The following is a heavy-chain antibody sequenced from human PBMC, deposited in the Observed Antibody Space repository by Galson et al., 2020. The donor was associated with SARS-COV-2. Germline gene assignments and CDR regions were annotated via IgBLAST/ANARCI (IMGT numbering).Heavy chain of an antibody. D-gene: IGHD4-17*01. CDR1: GFTFGDYA. CDR3: VKVHYGDAYFGS. Sequence: SLKISCEASGFTFGDYAMHWVRQAPGKGLEWVSSICWHSYIIAYTDSVQGRFTISTDNAKNALHLQMNSLRTEDTAVYYCVKVHYGDAYFGSWGQGTLVTVSS. V-gene: IGHV3-9*01. J-gene: IGHJ4*02. CDR2: ICWHSYII.